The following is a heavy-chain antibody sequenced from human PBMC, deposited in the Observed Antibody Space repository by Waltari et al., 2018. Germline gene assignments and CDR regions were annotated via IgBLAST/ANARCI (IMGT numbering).Heavy chain of an antibody. Sequence: EVQLVEPGGGLVKPGGSLRLSCAASGFTCSNYSINWVRQAQGKGLEWVSCISSSSTYTYYADSVKGRFTISRDNAENSLYLQMNSVRAEDTAVYYCARDGSRSYGGTNWFDPWGQGTLVTVSS. CDR3: ARDGSRSYGGTNWFDP. J-gene: IGHJ5*02. V-gene: IGHV3-21*06. D-gene: IGHD4-17*01. CDR2: ISSSSTYT. CDR1: GFTCSNYS.